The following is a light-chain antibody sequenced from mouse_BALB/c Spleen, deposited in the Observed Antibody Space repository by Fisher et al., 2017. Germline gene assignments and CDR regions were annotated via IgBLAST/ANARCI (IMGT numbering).Light chain of an antibody. V-gene: IGKV3-4*01. Sequence: DIVLTQTPAIMSASLGQRATISCKASQSVDYDGDSFMNWFQQKPGQPPKLLIYAASNQGSGVPARFSGSGSRTDFTLTIDPVEADDVATYYCQQSNEDPWTFGGGTKLEIK. CDR1: QSVDYDGDSF. J-gene: IGKJ1*01. CDR3: QQSNEDPWT. CDR2: AAS.